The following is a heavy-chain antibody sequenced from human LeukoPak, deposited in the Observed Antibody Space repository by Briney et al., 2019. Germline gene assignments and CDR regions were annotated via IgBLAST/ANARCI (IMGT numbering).Heavy chain of an antibody. CDR2: ISSSGSDT. J-gene: IGHJ4*02. D-gene: IGHD4-17*01. CDR3: ATAPTEDGDGSSPGY. Sequence: GGSLRLSCAASRFTFRDHFMSWIRQPPGKGLEYVSYISSSGSDTYYSDSVKGGFTFSRDNAKNSLFLQMNSLRAEDTAVYYCATAPTEDGDGSSPGYWGQGTLVTVSS. CDR1: RFTFRDHF. V-gene: IGHV3-11*04.